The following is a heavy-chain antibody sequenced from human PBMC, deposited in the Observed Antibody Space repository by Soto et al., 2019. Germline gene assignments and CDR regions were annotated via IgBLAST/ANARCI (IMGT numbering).Heavy chain of an antibody. D-gene: IGHD5-12*01. CDR1: GFTFSSYA. J-gene: IGHJ4*02. CDR2: ISYDGSNK. CDR3: ARASGYDDSDDY. Sequence: GGSLRLSCAASGFTFSSYAMHWVRQAPGKGLEWVAVISYDGSNKYYADSVKGRFTISRDNSKNTLYLQMNSLRAEDTAVYYCARASGYDDSDDYWGQGTLVTVSS. V-gene: IGHV3-30-3*01.